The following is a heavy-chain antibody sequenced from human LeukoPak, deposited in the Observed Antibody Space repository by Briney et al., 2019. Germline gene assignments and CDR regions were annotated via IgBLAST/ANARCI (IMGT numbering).Heavy chain of an antibody. V-gene: IGHV3-48*01. D-gene: IGHD1-26*01. CDR1: GFTFSSYE. CDR3: ARDAPLVGVGV. CDR2: ISSSSSTI. J-gene: IGHJ4*02. Sequence: GGSLRLSCAASGFTFSSYEMNWVRQAPGKGLEWVSYISSSSSTIYYADSVKGRFTISRDNAKNSLYLQMNSLRAEDTAVYYCARDAPLVGVGVWGQGTLVTVSS.